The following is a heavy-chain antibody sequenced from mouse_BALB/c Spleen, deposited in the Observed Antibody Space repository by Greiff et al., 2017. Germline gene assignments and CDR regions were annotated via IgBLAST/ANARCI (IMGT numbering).Heavy chain of an antibody. CDR1: GFTFTDYY. V-gene: IGHV7-3*02. J-gene: IGHJ4*01. CDR3: ARDTVLSYYAMDY. Sequence: EVMLVESGGGLVQPGGSLRLSCATSGFTFTDYYMSWVRQPPGKALEWLGFIRNKANGYTTEYSASVKGRFTISRDNSQSILYLQMNTLRAEDSATYYCARDTVLSYYAMDYWGQGTSVTVSS. CDR2: IRNKANGYTT.